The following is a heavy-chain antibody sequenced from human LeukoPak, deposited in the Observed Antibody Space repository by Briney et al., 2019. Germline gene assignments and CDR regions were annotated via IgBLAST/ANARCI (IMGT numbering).Heavy chain of an antibody. J-gene: IGHJ6*02. CDR2: IYSGGST. V-gene: IGHV3-53*01. CDR3: ASLGSGSYYYYYGMDV. CDR1: GFTVSCNY. D-gene: IGHD1-26*01. Sequence: GGSLRLSCAASGFTVSCNYMSWVRQAPGKGLEWVSVIYSGGSTYYADSVKGRFTISRDNSKNTLYLQMNSLRAEDTAVYYCASLGSGSYYYYYGMDVWGQGTTVTVSS.